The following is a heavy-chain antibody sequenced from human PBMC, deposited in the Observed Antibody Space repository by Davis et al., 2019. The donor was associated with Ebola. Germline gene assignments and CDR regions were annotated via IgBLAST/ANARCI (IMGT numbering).Heavy chain of an antibody. V-gene: IGHV3-23*01. J-gene: IGHJ5*02. D-gene: IGHD3-10*01. Sequence: GGSLRLSCAASGFTFSSYAMSWVRQAPGKGLEWVSAISGSGGSTYYADSVKGRFTISRDNSKNTLYLQMNSLKTEDTAVYYCTSHTYYYGSGSYFSWGQGTLVTVSS. CDR3: TSHTYYYGSGSYFS. CDR1: GFTFSSYA. CDR2: ISGSGGST.